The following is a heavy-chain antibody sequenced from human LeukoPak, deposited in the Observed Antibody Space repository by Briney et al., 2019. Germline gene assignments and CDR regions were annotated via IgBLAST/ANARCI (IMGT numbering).Heavy chain of an antibody. D-gene: IGHD3-22*01. J-gene: IGHJ4*02. CDR2: IYTSGST. CDR1: GGSISSSY. CDR3: ARPRSSGRDFDD. V-gene: IGHV4-4*09. Sequence: TSETLSLTCTVSGGSISSSYWSWIRQPPGKGLEWIGYIYTSGSTNYNHSLKSRVTILVDTSKNQFSLNLSSGTATNTAVNYGARPRSSGRDFDDWGRGTLVTVSA.